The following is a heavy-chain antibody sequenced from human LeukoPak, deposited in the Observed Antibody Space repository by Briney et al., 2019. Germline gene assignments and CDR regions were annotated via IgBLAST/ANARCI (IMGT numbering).Heavy chain of an antibody. V-gene: IGHV3-30*02. Sequence: GGSLRLSCAASGFIFSGYDLHWVRQAPDKGLEWVAYIGKGGSEKYYADSVKGRFSISRDTSKNTMYLQLNSLRAEDTGIYYCTRDQSWAWDHWGQGTLVTVSS. D-gene: IGHD7-27*01. CDR3: TRDQSWAWDH. CDR2: IGKGGSEK. J-gene: IGHJ4*02. CDR1: GFIFSGYD.